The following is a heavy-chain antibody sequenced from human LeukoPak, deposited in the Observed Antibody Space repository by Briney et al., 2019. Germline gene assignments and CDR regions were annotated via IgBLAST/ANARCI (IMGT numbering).Heavy chain of an antibody. J-gene: IGHJ6*04. D-gene: IGHD3-10*01. V-gene: IGHV4-31*03. CDR2: IYYSGST. CDR3: ARDQGTMVRGVTYYYYGMDV. CDR1: GGSISSGGYY. Sequence: PSETLSLTCTVSGGSISSGGYYWSWIRQHPGKGLEWIGYIYYSGSTYYNPSLKSRVTISVDTSMNQFSLKLSSVTAADTAVYYCARDQGTMVRGVTYYYYGMDVWGKGTTVTVSS.